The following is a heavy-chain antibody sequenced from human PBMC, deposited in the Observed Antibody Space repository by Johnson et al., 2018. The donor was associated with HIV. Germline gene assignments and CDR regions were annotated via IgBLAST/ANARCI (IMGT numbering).Heavy chain of an antibody. CDR1: GFTFSSYA. J-gene: IGHJ3*02. D-gene: IGHD1-26*01. Sequence: VQLVESGGGLVQPGGSLRLSCAASGFTFSSYAMRWVRQAPGKGLEWVSGISDSGGSTHYADSVKGRFTISRDNSKNTLYLQMNSLRAEDTAVYYCARDKGGIVGYDAFDIWGQGTMVTVSS. V-gene: IGHV3-23*04. CDR2: ISDSGGST. CDR3: ARDKGGIVGYDAFDI.